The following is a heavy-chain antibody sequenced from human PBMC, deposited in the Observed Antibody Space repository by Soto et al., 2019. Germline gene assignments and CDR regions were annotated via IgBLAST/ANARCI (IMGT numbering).Heavy chain of an antibody. CDR2: IRQDGGDE. V-gene: IGHV3-7*03. J-gene: IGHJ4*02. CDR1: GFTFSDDW. Sequence: EVQVVESGGGLVQPGGSLRLSCAVVGFTFSDDWMTWVRQPPGKGLEWVANIRQDGGDENYVDSVKGRFTVSRDNTNHSLYLQMNNLRPDDKASYFCARTSGSVSGYAYNCDYWGQGTLVTASS. D-gene: IGHD3-16*01. CDR3: ARTSGSVSGYAYNCDY.